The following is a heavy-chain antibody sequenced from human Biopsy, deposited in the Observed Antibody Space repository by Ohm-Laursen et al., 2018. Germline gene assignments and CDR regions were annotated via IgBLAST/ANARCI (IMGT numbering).Heavy chain of an antibody. V-gene: IGHV3-33*01. D-gene: IGHD6-19*01. CDR2: IWYDGTNE. CDR3: ARGLSSGWYGYFDV. CDR1: GFTFGHYA. J-gene: IGHJ2*01. Sequence: SLRLSCTAPGFTFGHYAMHWVRQAPGKGLEWIPLIWYDGTNEDYADSVKGRFTISRDNSKNTLYLQINTLTLEDTAFYYCARGLSSGWYGYFDVWGRGTLVTVSS.